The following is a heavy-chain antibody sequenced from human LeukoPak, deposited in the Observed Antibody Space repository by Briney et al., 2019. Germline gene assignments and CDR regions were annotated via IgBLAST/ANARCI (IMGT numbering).Heavy chain of an antibody. J-gene: IGHJ4*02. CDR1: GGSISSGDYY. V-gene: IGHV4-30-4*01. D-gene: IGHD3-22*01. CDR2: IYYSGST. CDR3: ARDNIRPGGYYDSSGFDY. Sequence: SETLSLTCTVSGGSISSGDYYWSWVRQPPGKGLEWIVYIYYSGSTYYNPSLKSRVTISVDTSKNQFSLKLSSVTAADTAVYYCARDNIRPGGYYDSSGFDYWGQGTLVTVSS.